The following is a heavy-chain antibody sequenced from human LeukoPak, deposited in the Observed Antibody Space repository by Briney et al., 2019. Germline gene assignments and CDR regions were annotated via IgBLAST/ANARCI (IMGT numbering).Heavy chain of an antibody. V-gene: IGHV1-46*01. D-gene: IGHD3-22*01. CDR1: GYTFTGYW. Sequence: ASVKVSCKAFGYTFTGYWTHWVRQAPGQGPEWMGVISPSGGSTIYAQKFKGRVTLTRDMSTSTDYLELSSLRSEDTAVYYCARALADNRGYYLGFDYWGRGTLVTVSS. CDR2: ISPSGGST. CDR3: ARALADNRGYYLGFDY. J-gene: IGHJ4*02.